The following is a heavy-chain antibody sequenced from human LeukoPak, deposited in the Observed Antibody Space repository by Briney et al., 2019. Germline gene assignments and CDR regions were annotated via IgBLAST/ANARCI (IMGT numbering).Heavy chain of an antibody. CDR2: VSGSGGST. Sequence: TGGSLRLSCAASGFTFSSHAMSWVRQAPGKGLEWVSAVSGSGGSTYYADSVKGRFTISRDNSKNTLYLQMNSLRAEDTAVYYCAKDCVDYYDSSGYYWGAFDYWGQGTLVTVSS. J-gene: IGHJ4*02. D-gene: IGHD3-22*01. CDR1: GFTFSSHA. V-gene: IGHV3-23*01. CDR3: AKDCVDYYDSSGYYWGAFDY.